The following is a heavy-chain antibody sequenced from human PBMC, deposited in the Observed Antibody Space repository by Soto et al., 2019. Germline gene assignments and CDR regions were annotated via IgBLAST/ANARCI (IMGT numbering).Heavy chain of an antibody. Sequence: EVQLVESGGGLVQPGGSLRLSCAASGFTFSSYWMSWVRQAPGTGLEWVANVNQDGSEKYYVDSVKGRFTISRDNAKNLLYLQMNSLSAEDTAVYYCARELGRGGYSIACRRFDCWGQGTLVTVSS. V-gene: IGHV3-7*01. CDR3: ARELGRGGYSIACRRFDC. CDR1: GFTFSSYW. CDR2: VNQDGSEK. J-gene: IGHJ4*02. D-gene: IGHD6-6*01.